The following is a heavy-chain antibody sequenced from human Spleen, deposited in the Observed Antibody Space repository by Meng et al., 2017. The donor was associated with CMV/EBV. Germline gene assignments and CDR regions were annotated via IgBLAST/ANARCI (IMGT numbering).Heavy chain of an antibody. CDR1: GGSIRSGNW. V-gene: IGHV4-4*02. Sequence: GVSGGSIRSGNWWGWVRQPPGNGLEWIGEIYHTGGTSYNTSLKRRVTLSLDHSKNHFSLKLTSVTSSHTSFYYCARGPNGGNNYFDYWGQGNLVTVSS. CDR3: ARGPNGGNNYFDY. CDR2: IYHTGGT. D-gene: IGHD4-23*01. J-gene: IGHJ4*02.